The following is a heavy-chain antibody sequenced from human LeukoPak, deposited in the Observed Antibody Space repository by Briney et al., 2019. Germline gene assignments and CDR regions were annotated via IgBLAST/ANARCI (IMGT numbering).Heavy chain of an antibody. CDR3: ARDRIQLAFDY. J-gene: IGHJ4*02. V-gene: IGHV3-48*01. Sequence: GGSLRLSCAASGFTFSSYSMNWVRQAPGKGLEWVSYISTSSSTIYYAGSVKGRFTISRDNAKNSLYLQMNSLRAEDTAVYYCARDRIQLAFDYWGQGTLVTVSS. CDR2: ISTSSSTI. D-gene: IGHD5-18*01. CDR1: GFTFSSYS.